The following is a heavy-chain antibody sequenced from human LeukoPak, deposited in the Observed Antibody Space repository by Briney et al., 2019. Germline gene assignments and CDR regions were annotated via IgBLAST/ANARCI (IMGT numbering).Heavy chain of an antibody. V-gene: IGHV3-48*01. J-gene: IGHJ3*02. Sequence: PGGSLRLSCAASGFTFSSYSMNWVRQAPGKGLEWVSYISSSSSTIYYADSVKGRFTISRDNAKNSLYLQMNSLRAEDTAVYYCARDRHEGARHADAFDIWGQGTMVTVSS. CDR2: ISSSSSTI. CDR1: GFTFSSYS. CDR3: ARDRHEGARHADAFDI. D-gene: IGHD1-26*01.